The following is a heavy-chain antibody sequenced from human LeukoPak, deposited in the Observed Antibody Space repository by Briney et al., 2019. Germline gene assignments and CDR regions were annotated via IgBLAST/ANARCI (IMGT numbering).Heavy chain of an antibody. CDR1: GGSISSYY. V-gene: IGHV4-59*01. CDR3: ARVTAVYYGMDV. D-gene: IGHD6-19*01. Sequence: SEALSLTCTVSGGSISSYYWSWIRQPPGKGLEWSGYIYYSGSTNYNPSLKSRVTISVDTSKNQFSLKLSSVTAADTAVYCCARVTAVYYGMDVWGQGTTVTVSS. J-gene: IGHJ6*02. CDR2: IYYSGST.